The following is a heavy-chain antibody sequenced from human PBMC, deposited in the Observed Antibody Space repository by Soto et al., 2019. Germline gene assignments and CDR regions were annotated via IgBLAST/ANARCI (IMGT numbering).Heavy chain of an antibody. V-gene: IGHV3-30*18. CDR3: AKDPRRYNWQSYYVDY. CDR2: ISYDGSNK. D-gene: IGHD1-1*01. CDR1: GFTFSSYG. Sequence: QVQLVESGGGVVQPGRSLRLSCAASGFTFSSYGMHWVRQAPGKGLEWVAVISYDGSNKYYADSVKGRFTISRDNSKNTLYLQMNSLRAEDTAVYYCAKDPRRYNWQSYYVDYWGQGTLVTVSS. J-gene: IGHJ4*02.